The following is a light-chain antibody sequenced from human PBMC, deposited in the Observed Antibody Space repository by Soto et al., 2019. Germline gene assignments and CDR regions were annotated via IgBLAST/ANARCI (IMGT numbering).Light chain of an antibody. CDR3: QQYNDWPRT. V-gene: IGKV3-15*01. CDR1: QSVFDN. Sequence: EVVMTQSPATLSVSPGERATLSCRASQSVFDNLAWYQQKPGQAPGLLIYGASTRATGIPARFSGSGSGTEFTLTISSLQPEDFAVYYCQQYNDWPRTFGQGTKVEIK. J-gene: IGKJ1*01. CDR2: GAS.